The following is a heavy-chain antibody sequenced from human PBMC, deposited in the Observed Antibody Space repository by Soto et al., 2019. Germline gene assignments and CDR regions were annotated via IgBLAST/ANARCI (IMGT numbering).Heavy chain of an antibody. CDR1: GFTFDDYA. V-gene: IGHV3-43*02. D-gene: IGHD3-10*01. CDR3: AKEGFYGSGSYYYFDY. CDR2: ISVDGGST. J-gene: IGHJ4*02. Sequence: GGSLRLSCAASGFTFDDYAMHWVRQAPGKGLEWVSLISVDGGSTYYADSVKGRFTISRDNSKNSLYLQMNSLRTEDTALYYCAKEGFYGSGSYYYFDYWGQGTLVTVSS.